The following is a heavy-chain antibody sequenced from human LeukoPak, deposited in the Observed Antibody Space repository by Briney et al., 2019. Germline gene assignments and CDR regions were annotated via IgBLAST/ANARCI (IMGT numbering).Heavy chain of an antibody. Sequence: PGGSLRLSCAPSGFPFSSYEMNWVRQAPGKGLEGVSYISSSGNAIYYADSVKGRFTISRDNAKNSLYLQMNSLRAEDTAVYYCAINGFSSGWYEPYYFDNWGQGTLVTVSS. CDR3: AINGFSSGWYEPYYFDN. J-gene: IGHJ4*02. V-gene: IGHV3-48*03. CDR1: GFPFSSYE. D-gene: IGHD6-19*01. CDR2: ISSSGNAI.